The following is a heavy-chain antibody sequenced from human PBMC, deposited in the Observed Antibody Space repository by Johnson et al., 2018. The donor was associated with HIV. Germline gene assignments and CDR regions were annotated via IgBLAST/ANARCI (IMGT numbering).Heavy chain of an antibody. CDR3: AGEGESFLDAFDI. V-gene: IGHV3-30-3*01. J-gene: IGHJ3*02. Sequence: QVQLVESGGDVVQPGTSLRPLCAASGFSFSNSVMHWVRRAPGKGLDWVAGISVDGNSKYYPDSVQGRFPISSDNSHNTLFLQMSSLRPEDTAVYYCAGEGESFLDAFDIWGQGTMVTVSS. CDR1: GFSFSNSV. CDR2: ISVDGNSK. D-gene: IGHD3-16*01.